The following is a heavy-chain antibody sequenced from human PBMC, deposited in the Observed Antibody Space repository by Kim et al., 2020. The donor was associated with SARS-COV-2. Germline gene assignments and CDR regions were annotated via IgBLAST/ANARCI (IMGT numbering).Heavy chain of an antibody. CDR1: GGTFSSYA. J-gene: IGHJ6*02. CDR3: ARDSVYNWNQDYYYGMDV. V-gene: IGHV1-69*13. Sequence: SVKVSCKASGGTFSSYAISWVRQAPGQGLEWMGGIIPIFGTANYAQKFQGRVTITADESTSTAYMELSSLRSEDTAVYYCARDSVYNWNQDYYYGMDVWGQGTTVTVSS. D-gene: IGHD1-20*01. CDR2: IIPIFGTA.